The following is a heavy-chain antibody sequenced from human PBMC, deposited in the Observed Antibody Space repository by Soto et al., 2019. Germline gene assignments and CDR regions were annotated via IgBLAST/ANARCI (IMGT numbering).Heavy chain of an antibody. V-gene: IGHV3-23*01. J-gene: IGHJ6*02. Sequence: LRLSCAASGFTFSSYAMSWVRQAPGKGLEGVSAISGSGGSTYYADSVNGRFTITRDNSKNTLYLQMNSLRAEDTAVYYCAKDPLYCGSPFGDGMVVWGQGTTVTVSS. CDR2: ISGSGGST. CDR1: GFTFSSYA. D-gene: IGHD3-16*01. CDR3: AKDPLYCGSPFGDGMVV.